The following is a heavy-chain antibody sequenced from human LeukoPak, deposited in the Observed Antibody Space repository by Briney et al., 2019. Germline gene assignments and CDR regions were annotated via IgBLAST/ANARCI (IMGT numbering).Heavy chain of an antibody. CDR2: ISYDGSNK. J-gene: IGHJ4*02. CDR3: ARGTYYDFWSGYR. Sequence: GGSLRLSCAASGFTFSSYAMHWVRQAPGKGLEWVAVISYDGSNKYYADSVKGRFTISRDNSKNTLYLQMNSLRAEDTAVYYCARGTYYDFWSGYRWGQGTLVTVSS. V-gene: IGHV3-30-3*01. CDR1: GFTFSSYA. D-gene: IGHD3-3*01.